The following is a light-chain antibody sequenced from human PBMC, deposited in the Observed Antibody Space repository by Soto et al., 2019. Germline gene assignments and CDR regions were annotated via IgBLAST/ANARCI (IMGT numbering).Light chain of an antibody. V-gene: IGKV3-15*01. CDR1: QSVSSD. CDR3: QPYNNWPRT. CDR2: GAS. J-gene: IGKJ1*01. Sequence: EIVMTQSPATLSVSPGERATLSCRASQSVSSDLAWYHQKPGQAPRLLIYGASTRATGIPARFSGSGSGTEFTLTINSLQSEDFAVYYCQPYNNWPRTFGQGTKV.